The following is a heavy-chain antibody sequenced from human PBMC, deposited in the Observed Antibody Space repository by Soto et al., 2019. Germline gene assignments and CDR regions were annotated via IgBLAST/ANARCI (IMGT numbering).Heavy chain of an antibody. CDR3: ATRITVFGLLIPPFDP. CDR2: INHTGGT. CDR1: GGTVNGYY. J-gene: IGHJ5*02. Sequence: SETLSLTCAVYGGTVNGYYWNWIRPPPGKGLEWIGEINHTGGTHYNPSLKSRVTMSVDTSKNQFSLRLSSVTAADTAIYYCATRITVFGLLIPPFDPWGQGTQVTVSS. V-gene: IGHV4-34*08. D-gene: IGHD3-3*01.